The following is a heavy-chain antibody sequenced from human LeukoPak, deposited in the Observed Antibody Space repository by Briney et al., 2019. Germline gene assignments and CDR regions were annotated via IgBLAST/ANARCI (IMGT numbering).Heavy chain of an antibody. V-gene: IGHV3-66*01. Sequence: PGGSLRLSCPPSGFTVSSNSMSWVRQPPGKGLDWVSVIYSGGSTYYADSVKGRFTISRDNSKNTLYLQMNSLRAEDTAVYYCARIRVPAAMEWFDPWGQGTLVTVSS. CDR1: GFTVSSNS. J-gene: IGHJ5*02. D-gene: IGHD2-2*01. CDR3: ARIRVPAAMEWFDP. CDR2: IYSGGST.